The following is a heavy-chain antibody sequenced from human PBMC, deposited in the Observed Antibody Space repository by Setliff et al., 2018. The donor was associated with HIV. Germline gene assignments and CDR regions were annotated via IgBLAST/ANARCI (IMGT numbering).Heavy chain of an antibody. CDR1: GDSVSSGGYY. J-gene: IGHJ6*03. Sequence: PSETLSLTCTVSGDSVSSGGYYWSWIRQHSGKGLEWIGYIYYSGNTYYNPSLKRRVTISLDTSKNQFSLKLSSVTAADTAVYYCARARFWSGYYTGDNYYYMDVWGKGTTVTVSS. D-gene: IGHD3-3*01. CDR2: IYYSGNT. V-gene: IGHV4-31*03. CDR3: ARARFWSGYYTGDNYYYMDV.